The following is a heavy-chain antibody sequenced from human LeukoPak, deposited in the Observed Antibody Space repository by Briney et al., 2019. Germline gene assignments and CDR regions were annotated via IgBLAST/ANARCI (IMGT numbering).Heavy chain of an antibody. J-gene: IGHJ4*02. CDR2: IVVGSGNT. V-gene: IGHV1-58*01. D-gene: IGHD2-15*01. CDR3: AADGYCSGGSCYVLRYFDY. CDR1: GFTFTSSA. Sequence: GASVKVSCKASGFTFTSSAVQWARQARGQRLEWIGWIVVGSGNTNYAQKFQERVTITRDMSTSTAYMELSSLRSEDTAVYYCAADGYCSGGSCYVLRYFDYWGQGTLVTVSS.